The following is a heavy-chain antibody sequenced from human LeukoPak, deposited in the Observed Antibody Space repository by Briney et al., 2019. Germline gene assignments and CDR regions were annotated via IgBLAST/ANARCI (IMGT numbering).Heavy chain of an antibody. CDR3: ARCAAAIDS. CDR2: FHHSANT. CDR1: AASIITFH. J-gene: IGHJ4*02. Sequence: PSETLSLTFTVSAASIITFHWSWIRPPPGNGLAWICYFHHSANTNYRPSLSSRITMSVDTSENEFSLRLNSVTAADTTIYYCARCAAAIDSWRQGTLVTVSS. D-gene: IGHD6-13*01. V-gene: IGHV4-59*12.